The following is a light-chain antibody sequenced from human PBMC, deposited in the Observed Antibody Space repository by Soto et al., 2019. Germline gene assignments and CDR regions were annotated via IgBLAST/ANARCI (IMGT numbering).Light chain of an antibody. CDR1: QSVSSH. CDR2: DAS. CDR3: QQRSDRLPIT. J-gene: IGKJ5*01. Sequence: EIVLTQSPATLSLSPGERGTLSCRASQSVSSHLAWYQQKPGQAPRLLTYDASKRPTGIPARFSGSGSGTDFTLTISSLEPEDFAVYYCQQRSDRLPITFGQGTRLEIK. V-gene: IGKV3-11*01.